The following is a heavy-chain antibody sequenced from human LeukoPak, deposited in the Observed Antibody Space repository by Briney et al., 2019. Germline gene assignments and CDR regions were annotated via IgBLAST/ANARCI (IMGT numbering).Heavy chain of an antibody. V-gene: IGHV3-23*01. J-gene: IGHJ4*02. CDR2: IGARGDVT. CDR1: GFAFSGYA. CDR3: AKVHYTASFPGSFPGRNYFDS. Sequence: QPGRSLRLSCTVSGFAFSGYAMSWVRQAPGKGPEWVSSIGARGDVTYSADSVKGRFTISRDNSKRTLFLQMNSLRAEDTAVYYCAKVHYTASFPGSFPGRNYFDSWGQGSLVTVSS. D-gene: IGHD1-26*01.